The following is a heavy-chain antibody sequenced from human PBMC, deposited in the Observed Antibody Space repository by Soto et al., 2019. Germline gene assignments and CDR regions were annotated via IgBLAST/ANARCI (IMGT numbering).Heavy chain of an antibody. J-gene: IGHJ4*02. D-gene: IGHD2-2*01. CDR2: ISYSGSST. Sequence: PXGSVRRSCAASGFTFSIYAMSWVRQAPGKGLEWVSGISYSGSSTYYADSVKGRFTISRDNSKNTLYLQMNSLRGEDTAIYYCAKCAGDTATSCYRGIDYWGRGTLVTVSS. CDR3: AKCAGDTATSCYRGIDY. CDR1: GFTFSIYA. V-gene: IGHV3-23*01.